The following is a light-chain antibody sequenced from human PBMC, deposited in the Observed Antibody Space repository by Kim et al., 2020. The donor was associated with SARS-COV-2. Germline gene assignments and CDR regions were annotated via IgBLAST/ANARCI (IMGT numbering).Light chain of an antibody. Sequence: QSVLTQPPSVSAAPGQRVTISCSGSGYNIGNNYVSWYKQLPGTAPKLLIYDNDKRPSEIPDRFSGSKSGASATLDITGLQTGDEANYYCVTWDNLLNSGVFGGGTQLTVL. CDR3: VTWDNLLNSGV. CDR1: GYNIGNNY. J-gene: IGLJ3*02. CDR2: DND. V-gene: IGLV1-51*01.